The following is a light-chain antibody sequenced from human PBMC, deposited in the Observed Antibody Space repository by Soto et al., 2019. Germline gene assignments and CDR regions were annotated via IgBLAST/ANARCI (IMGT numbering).Light chain of an antibody. CDR2: GAS. J-gene: IGKJ4*01. CDR3: HQYNNWPPLT. CDR1: QSVSSN. Sequence: ELVMTQSPATMSVSPGDRATLSCRASQSVSSNLAWYQQKPGQAPRLLIYGASTRASGIPARFSGSGSGTEFTLTISSLQSEDFAVYYCHQYNNWPPLTFGGGTKVEIK. V-gene: IGKV3-15*01.